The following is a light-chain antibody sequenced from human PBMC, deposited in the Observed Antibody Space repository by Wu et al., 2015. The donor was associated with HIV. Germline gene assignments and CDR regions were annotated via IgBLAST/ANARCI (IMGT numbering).Light chain of an antibody. V-gene: IGKV3-20*01. CDR3: HQCISWPRGT. CDR2: GTS. CDR1: ESVSSIN. J-gene: IGKJ1*01. Sequence: EIVLTQSPATLSVSPGERATLSCRASESVSSINLAWYQQTPGQAPRLLIYGTSSRATGIPDRFSGSGSGTDFTLTISRLEPGDFAVYYCHQCISWPRGTFGQGTKVEIK.